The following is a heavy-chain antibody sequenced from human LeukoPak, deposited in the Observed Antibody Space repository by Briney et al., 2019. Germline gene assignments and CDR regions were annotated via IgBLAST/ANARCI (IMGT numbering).Heavy chain of an antibody. D-gene: IGHD3-22*01. CDR1: GGSISSGDYY. CDR2: IYYSGST. Sequence: SETLSLTCTVSGGSISSGDYYWSWIRQPPGKGLEWIGYIYYSGSTYYNPSLKSRVTTSVDTSKNQFSLKLSSVTAADTAVYYCARGGPYDSSGYYFMQFDYWGQGTLVTVSS. V-gene: IGHV4-30-4*01. CDR3: ARGGPYDSSGYYFMQFDY. J-gene: IGHJ4*02.